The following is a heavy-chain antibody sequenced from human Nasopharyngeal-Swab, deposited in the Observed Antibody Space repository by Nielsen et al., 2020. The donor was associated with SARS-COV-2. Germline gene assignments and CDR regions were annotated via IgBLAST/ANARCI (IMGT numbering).Heavy chain of an antibody. Sequence: VRQMPGKGLEWMGWISAYNGNTNYAQKFQGRVTITRDTSASTAYMELSSLRSEDTAVYYCARGDYSSSWDRSYYGMDVWGQGTTVTVSS. V-gene: IGHV1-3*01. J-gene: IGHJ6*02. D-gene: IGHD6-13*01. CDR3: ARGDYSSSWDRSYYGMDV. CDR2: ISAYNGNT.